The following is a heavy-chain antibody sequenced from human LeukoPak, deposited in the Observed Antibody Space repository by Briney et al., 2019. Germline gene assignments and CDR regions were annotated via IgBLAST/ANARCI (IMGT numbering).Heavy chain of an antibody. CDR1: GGSISSYY. CDR3: ARHTLWFGYTDV. Sequence: SETLSLTCAVSGGSISSYYWSWIRQPPGKGLEWIGYIYTSGSTNYNPSLTSRVTISVDTSKNQFSLKLSSVTAADTAVYYCARHTLWFGYTDVWGKGTTDTLSS. D-gene: IGHD3-10*01. V-gene: IGHV4-4*09. J-gene: IGHJ6*03. CDR2: IYTSGST.